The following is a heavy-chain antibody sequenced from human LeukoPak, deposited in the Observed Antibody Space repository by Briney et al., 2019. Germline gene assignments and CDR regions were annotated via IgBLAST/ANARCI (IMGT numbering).Heavy chain of an antibody. CDR2: ISYDGSNK. CDR3: AKTGIAAGYYFDY. Sequence: GGSLRLSCAASGFTFSSYGMHWVRQAPGRGLEWVAVISYDGSNKYYADSVKGRFTISRDNSKNTLYLQMNSLRAEDTAVYYRAKTGIAAGYYFDYWGQGTLVTVSS. J-gene: IGHJ4*02. CDR1: GFTFSSYG. D-gene: IGHD6-13*01. V-gene: IGHV3-30*18.